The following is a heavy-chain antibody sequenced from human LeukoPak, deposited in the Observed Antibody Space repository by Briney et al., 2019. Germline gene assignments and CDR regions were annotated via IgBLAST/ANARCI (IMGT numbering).Heavy chain of an antibody. J-gene: IGHJ4*02. D-gene: IGHD1-26*01. CDR3: TRDRELGF. CDR1: GGSISIYY. Sequence: SETLSLTCTVSGGSISIYYWNWIRQPPGKGLEWIGFIYHSGSTIYNPSLKSRVTISGDTSKNQFSLTLASVTAADTAVYYCTRDRELGFWGQGTLVTVSS. V-gene: IGHV4-59*01. CDR2: IYHSGST.